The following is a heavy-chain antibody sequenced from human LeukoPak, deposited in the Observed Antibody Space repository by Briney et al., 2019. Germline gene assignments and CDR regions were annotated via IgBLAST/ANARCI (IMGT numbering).Heavy chain of an antibody. J-gene: IGHJ4*02. CDR2: ISGSGGST. V-gene: IGHV3-23*01. CDR1: GFTFSSYA. D-gene: IGHD3-10*01. CDR3: AKDSHYYGSGSTRFDY. Sequence: PGGSLRLSCAASGFTFSSYAMSWVRQAPGKGLEWVSAISGSGGSTYYADSVKGRFTISRDNSKNTLYLQMNSLRAEDTAVYYCAKDSHYYGSGSTRFDYWGQGTLVTVSS.